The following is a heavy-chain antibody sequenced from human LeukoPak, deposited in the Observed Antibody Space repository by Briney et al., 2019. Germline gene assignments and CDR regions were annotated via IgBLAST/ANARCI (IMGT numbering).Heavy chain of an antibody. D-gene: IGHD2-2*02. CDR1: GYTSIDYY. CDR3: VREGGTGISCYTCWFDP. J-gene: IGHJ5*02. Sequence: ASVKVSCKASGYTSIDYYFHWVRQAPGQGLEWMGWINPNSGDTHYAPKFQGRVTMTRDTSISTVYMELSRLRSDDTAVYYCVREGGTGISCYTCWFDPWGQGTLVTVSS. CDR2: INPNSGDT. V-gene: IGHV1-2*02.